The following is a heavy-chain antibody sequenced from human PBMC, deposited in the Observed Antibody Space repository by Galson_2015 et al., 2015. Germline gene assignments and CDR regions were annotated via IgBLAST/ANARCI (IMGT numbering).Heavy chain of an antibody. CDR1: GASISSGDYY. CDR3: ARGGYYFRWFDP. D-gene: IGHD3-22*01. Sequence: TLSLTCTVSGASISSGDYYWSWIRQPPGKGLEWIGYIYYSGSTYSNPSLKSRVTISVDTSKNQFSLRLSSVTAADTAVYYCARGGYYFRWFDPWGQGTLVTVSP. V-gene: IGHV4-30-4*01. CDR2: IYYSGST. J-gene: IGHJ5*02.